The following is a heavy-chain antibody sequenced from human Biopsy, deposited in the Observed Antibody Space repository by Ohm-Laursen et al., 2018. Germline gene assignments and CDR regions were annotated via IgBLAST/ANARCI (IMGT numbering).Heavy chain of an antibody. CDR1: GGSIGGGEYY. Sequence: SDTLSLTCTVSGGSIGGGEYYWNWIRQHPGKGLEWIGLISYSGTTFYNPSLESLLTISIDTSKNHFSLNLRSVTAADTAVYCCARGVPHYDGSGFPLAGYWYFDLWGRGTLVTVSS. CDR3: ARGVPHYDGSGFPLAGYWYFDL. V-gene: IGHV4-31*01. D-gene: IGHD3-22*01. CDR2: ISYSGTT. J-gene: IGHJ2*01.